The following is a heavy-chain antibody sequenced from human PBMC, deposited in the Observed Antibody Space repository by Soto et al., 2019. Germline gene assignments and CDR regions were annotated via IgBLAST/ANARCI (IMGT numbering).Heavy chain of an antibody. V-gene: IGHV2-5*01. D-gene: IGHD1-26*01. CDR1: GFSLTSGEG. CDR3: ANRPVNWGGELSNWFEP. J-gene: IGHJ5*02. Sequence: QITLRESSPTLEKPTQTLTLTCTFSGFSLTSGEGVGWIRQPPGKALEWLAAIYWNDDKRYSPSLQNRLTIAKDTSNNQVVFTMTNMDPVDTATYFCANRPVNWGGELSNWFEPWGQGTLVTVSS. CDR2: IYWNDDK.